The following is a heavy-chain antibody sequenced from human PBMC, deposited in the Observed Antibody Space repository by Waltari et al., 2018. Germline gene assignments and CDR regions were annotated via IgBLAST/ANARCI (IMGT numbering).Heavy chain of an antibody. CDR2: INPNSGGT. CDR1: GDTFTGYD. Sequence: QVQLGQSGAEVKKPGASVTISCKASGDTFTGYDIHWVRQAPGQGLEWMGRINPNSGGTNYAQKFQGRVTMTRDTSISTAYMELSRLRSDDTAVYYCARDLRHLPGGVWGQGTTVTVSS. D-gene: IGHD3-16*01. J-gene: IGHJ6*02. CDR3: ARDLRHLPGGV. V-gene: IGHV1-2*06.